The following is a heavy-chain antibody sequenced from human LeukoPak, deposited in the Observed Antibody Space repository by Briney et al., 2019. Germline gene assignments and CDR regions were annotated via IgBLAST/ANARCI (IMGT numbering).Heavy chain of an antibody. J-gene: IGHJ1*01. CDR1: GGSISSSSYY. V-gene: IGHV4-39*07. CDR3: ARVKTMRGGDWSAEYFQH. Sequence: SETLSLTCTVSGGSISSSSYYWGWIRQPPGKGLEWIGSIYYSGSTYYNPSLKSRVTISVDTSKNQFSLKLSSVTAADTAVYYCARVKTMRGGDWSAEYFQHWGQGTLVTVSS. D-gene: IGHD2-21*02. CDR2: IYYSGST.